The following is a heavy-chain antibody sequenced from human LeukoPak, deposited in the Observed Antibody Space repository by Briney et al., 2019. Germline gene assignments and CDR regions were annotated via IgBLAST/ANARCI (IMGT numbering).Heavy chain of an antibody. Sequence: GGSLRLSCAVSGFTFSSYWMSWVRQAPGKGLEWVANIKQDGSEKYYVDSVKGRFTISRDNAKNSLYLQMNSLRAEDTAVYYCAKAGSLYYYYMDVWGKGTTVTVSS. CDR3: AKAGSLYYYYMDV. CDR1: GFTFSSYW. CDR2: IKQDGSEK. V-gene: IGHV3-7*01. J-gene: IGHJ6*03.